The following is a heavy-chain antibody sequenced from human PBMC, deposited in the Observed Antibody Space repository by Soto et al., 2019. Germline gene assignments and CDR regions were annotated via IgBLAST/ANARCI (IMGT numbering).Heavy chain of an antibody. V-gene: IGHV4-59*01. CDR2: IYYSGST. Sequence: SETLSLTCTVSGGSISSYYWSWIRQPPGKGLEWIGYIYYSGSTNYNPSLKSRVTISVDTSKNQFSLKLSSVTAADTAVYYCARDGGSWPNWFDPWGQGTLVTVSS. CDR1: GGSISSYY. J-gene: IGHJ5*02. D-gene: IGHD2-15*01. CDR3: ARDGGSWPNWFDP.